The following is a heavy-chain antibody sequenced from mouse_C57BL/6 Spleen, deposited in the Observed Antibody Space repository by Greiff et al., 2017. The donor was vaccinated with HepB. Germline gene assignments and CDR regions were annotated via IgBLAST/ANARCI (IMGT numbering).Heavy chain of an antibody. J-gene: IGHJ4*01. CDR1: GYTFTDYN. D-gene: IGHD2-4*01. CDR2: INPNNGGT. CDR3: ARLWDYDVLYAMDY. Sequence: EVKLQESGPELVKPGASVKIPCKASGYTFTDYNMDWVKQSHGKSLEWIGDINPNNGGTIYNQKFKGKATLTVDKSSSTAYMELRSLTSEDTAVYYCARLWDYDVLYAMDYWGQGTSVTVAS. V-gene: IGHV1-18*01.